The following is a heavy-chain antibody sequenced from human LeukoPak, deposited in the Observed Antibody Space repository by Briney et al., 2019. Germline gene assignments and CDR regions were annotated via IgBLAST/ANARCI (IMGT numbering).Heavy chain of an antibody. V-gene: IGHV3-53*01. CDR3: ARELRIVDTTMLNYYYYYMDV. CDR2: IYSGATT. D-gene: IGHD5-18*01. CDR1: GFTVSNNY. J-gene: IGHJ6*03. Sequence: QTGGSLRLSCAASGFTVSNNYMNWVRQAPGKGLEWVSGIYSGATTYYADSVKGRFTISRDNSKNTLSLQMNSLRAEDTAVYYCARELRIVDTTMLNYYYYYMDVWGKGTTVTVSS.